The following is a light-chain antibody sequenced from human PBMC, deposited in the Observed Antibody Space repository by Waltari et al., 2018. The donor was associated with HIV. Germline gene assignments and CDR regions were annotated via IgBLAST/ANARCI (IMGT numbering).Light chain of an antibody. CDR2: GNS. J-gene: IGLJ2*01. V-gene: IGLV1-40*01. CDR1: SSTSGAVGV. CDR3: QSYDSNLSGV. Sequence: QPVLTHPPSAPGSPPQRVTIVSPVSSSTSGAVGVVLWYQQFPGTAPKLLLYGNSNRPSGVPDRFSGSKSGTSASLAITGLQAEDEADYYCQSYDSNLSGVFGGGTKLTVL.